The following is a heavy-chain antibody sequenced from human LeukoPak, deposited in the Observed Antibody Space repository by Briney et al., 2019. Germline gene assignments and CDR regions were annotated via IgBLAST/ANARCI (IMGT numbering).Heavy chain of an antibody. CDR3: ARDRARDIVVVTAIRGFDI. CDR1: GFSFSRYI. D-gene: IGHD2-21*02. V-gene: IGHV3-48*04. Sequence: PGGSLRLSCAASGFSFSRYIMNWVRQAPGKGLEWVSYISSSSSTRHYADSVKGRFTISRDNAKNSLYLQMNSLRGEDTAFYYCARDRARDIVVVTAIRGFDIWGQGTMVTVSS. J-gene: IGHJ3*02. CDR2: ISSSSSTR.